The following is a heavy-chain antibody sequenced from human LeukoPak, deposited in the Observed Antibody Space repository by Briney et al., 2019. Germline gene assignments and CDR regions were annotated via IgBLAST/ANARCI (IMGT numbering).Heavy chain of an antibody. V-gene: IGHV1-69*05. J-gene: IGHJ3*02. CDR3: ARDAAECGGDCSGTGHAFDI. D-gene: IGHD2-21*02. Sequence: ASVKVSCKAFGGTFSSYGISWVRQAPGQGLEWMGRIIPIFGTANYAQKFQGRVTITTDADTTTAYMDLSSLRSEDTAVYYCARDAAECGGDCSGTGHAFDIWGQGTKVTVSS. CDR1: GGTFSSYG. CDR2: IIPIFGTA.